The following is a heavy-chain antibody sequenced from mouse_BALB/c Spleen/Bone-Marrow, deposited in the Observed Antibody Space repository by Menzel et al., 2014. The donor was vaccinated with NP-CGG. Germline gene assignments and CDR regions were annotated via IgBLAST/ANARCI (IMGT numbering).Heavy chain of an antibody. D-gene: IGHD3-1*01. Sequence: EVQLQQSGTVLARPGAAVKMSCKASGYTFSNYWMHWVKQRPGQGLEWIGTIYPGNSDTTYNQKFKGKAKLTAVTSTSTASMELSSLTNEDSAVYYCTTLARSDFDYWGQGTTLTVSS. J-gene: IGHJ2*01. CDR3: TTLARSDFDY. CDR1: GYTFSNYW. CDR2: IYPGNSDT. V-gene: IGHV1-5*01.